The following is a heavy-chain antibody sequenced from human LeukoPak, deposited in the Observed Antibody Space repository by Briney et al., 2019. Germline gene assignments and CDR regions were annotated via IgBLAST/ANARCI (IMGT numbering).Heavy chain of an antibody. J-gene: IGHJ6*02. CDR1: GFTFSSYA. V-gene: IGHV3-30*04. D-gene: IGHD6-13*01. CDR3: ARVSAAAGTLDGMDV. Sequence: GGSLRLSCAASGFTFSSYAMHWVRQAPGKGLEWVAVISYDGSNKYYADSVKGRFTISRDNSKNTLYLQMNSLRAEDTAVYYCARVSAAAGTLDGMDVWGQGTTVTVSS. CDR2: ISYDGSNK.